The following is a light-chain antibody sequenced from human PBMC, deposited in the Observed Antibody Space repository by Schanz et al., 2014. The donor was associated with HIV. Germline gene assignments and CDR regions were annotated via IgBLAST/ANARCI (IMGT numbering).Light chain of an antibody. V-gene: IGKV3-20*01. CDR2: GAS. CDR1: QSVSSSY. Sequence: EIVLTQSPGTLSLSPGERATLSCRASQSVSSSYLAWYQQKPDQAPRLLIYGASSRATGIPDRFSGGVSGTDFTLTISRVEPEDYAVYYCQQYGSSPWTFGQGTRVEVK. J-gene: IGKJ1*01. CDR3: QQYGSSPWT.